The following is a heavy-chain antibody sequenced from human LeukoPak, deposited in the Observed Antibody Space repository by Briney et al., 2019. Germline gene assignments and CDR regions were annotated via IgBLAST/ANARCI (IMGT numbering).Heavy chain of an antibody. V-gene: IGHV4-30-4*07. D-gene: IGHD1-26*01. Sequence: SQTLSLTCAVSGGSISSGGYSWSWIRQPPGKGLEWIGYIYYSGSTNYNPSLKSRVTISVDTSKNQFSLKLSSVTAADTAVYYCAREGEKAFDIWGQGTMVTVSS. J-gene: IGHJ3*02. CDR2: IYYSGST. CDR1: GGSISSGGYS. CDR3: AREGEKAFDI.